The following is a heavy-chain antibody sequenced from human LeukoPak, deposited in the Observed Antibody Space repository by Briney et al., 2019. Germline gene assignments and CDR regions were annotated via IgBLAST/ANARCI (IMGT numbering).Heavy chain of an antibody. CDR1: GYTFTGYY. Sequence: ASVKVSCKASGYTFTGYYMHRVRQAPGQGLEWMGRINPNSGGTNYAQKFQGRVTMTRDTSISTAYMELSRLRSDDTAVYYCARETARGYYDFWSGYGLLDYYYGMDVWGQGTTVTVSS. J-gene: IGHJ6*02. CDR3: ARETARGYYDFWSGYGLLDYYYGMDV. D-gene: IGHD3-3*01. CDR2: INPNSGGT. V-gene: IGHV1-2*06.